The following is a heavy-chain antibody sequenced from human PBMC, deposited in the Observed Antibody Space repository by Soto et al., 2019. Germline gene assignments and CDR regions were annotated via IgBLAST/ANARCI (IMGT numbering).Heavy chain of an antibody. CDR2: ISAYNGNT. CDR1: RVAFSKYI. V-gene: IGHV1-18*01. J-gene: IGHJ6*02. D-gene: IGHD1-20*01. CDR3: ARDNNPYYYYYGMDV. Sequence: GASVKVSCKPSRVAFSKYIVTWVRQAPGQGLEWMGWISAYNGNTNYAQKVQGRVTMTTDTSTSTADMEPRSLRSDDTAVYYCARDNNPYYYYYGMDVWGQGTTVTVSS.